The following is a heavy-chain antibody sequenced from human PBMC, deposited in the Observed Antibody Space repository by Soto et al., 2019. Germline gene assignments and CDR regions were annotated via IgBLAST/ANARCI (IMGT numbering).Heavy chain of an antibody. CDR2: ISGSDGST. CDR3: AKPHYTGYEPYYFDY. J-gene: IGHJ4*02. CDR1: GFTFSSYA. Sequence: EVQLLESGGGLVQPGGSLRLSCAASGFTFSSYAMSWVRQAPGKGLEWVSGISGSDGSTYYADSVKGRFTISRDNSKNTLCLQMDSLRAEDTAVYYGAKPHYTGYEPYYFDYWGQGTLVTVSS. V-gene: IGHV3-23*01. D-gene: IGHD5-12*01.